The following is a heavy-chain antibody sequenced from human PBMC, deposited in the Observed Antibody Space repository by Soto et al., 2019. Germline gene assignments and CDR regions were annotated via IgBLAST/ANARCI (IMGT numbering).Heavy chain of an antibody. V-gene: IGHV1-2*02. CDR1: GYTFTGYY. J-gene: IGHJ6*04. CDR2: INPNSGGT. Sequence: SSVKASCKASGYTFTGYYMHWVRQAPGQGLEWMGWINPNSGGTNYAQKFQGRVTMTRDTSISTAYMEPSRLRSDDTAVYYCARYDLGYCRGDSFYSTRLYYYCMDVWGEGRTITVSS. CDR3: ARYDLGYCRGDSFYSTRLYYYCMDV. D-gene: IGHD2-15*01.